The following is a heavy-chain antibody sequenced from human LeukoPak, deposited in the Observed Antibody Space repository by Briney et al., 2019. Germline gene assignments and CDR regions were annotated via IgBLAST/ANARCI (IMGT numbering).Heavy chain of an antibody. CDR2: IYHSGST. Sequence: SETLSLTCTVSGYSISSGYYWGWIRQPPGKGLEWIGYIYHSGSTYYNPSLKSRVTISVDRSKNQFSLKLSSVTAADTAVYYCARNPQRWLQNYFDYWGQGTLVTVSS. V-gene: IGHV4-38-2*02. CDR3: ARNPQRWLQNYFDY. D-gene: IGHD5-24*01. J-gene: IGHJ4*02. CDR1: GYSISSGYY.